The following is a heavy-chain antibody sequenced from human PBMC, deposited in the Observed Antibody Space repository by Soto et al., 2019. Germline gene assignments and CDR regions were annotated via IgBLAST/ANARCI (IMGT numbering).Heavy chain of an antibody. CDR1: GFSLSTSGVG. J-gene: IGHJ5*02. Sequence: QITLKESGPTLVKPTQTLTLTCTFSGFSLSTSGVGVGWIRQPPGKALEWLALIYWNDDKRYSPSLKSRLTITKDTSKNQGVLTMTNMDPVDTATYYCALLRQLASLPPTGWFDPWGQGTLVTVSS. V-gene: IGHV2-5*01. CDR2: IYWNDDK. D-gene: IGHD6-6*01. CDR3: ALLRQLASLPPTGWFDP.